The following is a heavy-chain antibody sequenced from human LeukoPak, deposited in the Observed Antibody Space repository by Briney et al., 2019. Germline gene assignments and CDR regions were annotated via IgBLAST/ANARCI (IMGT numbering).Heavy chain of an antibody. J-gene: IGHJ4*02. CDR3: ARGYGDYGMEY. CDR2: IYTSGST. Sequence: PSETLSLTCTVSGGSISSYYWTWIRQPAGKGLEWIGRIYTSGSTNYKPSLKSPVNMSVNTAKRQLSLKLSAVTAADTAVYYCARGYGDYGMEYWGQGTLVTVSS. CDR1: GGSISSYY. V-gene: IGHV4-4*07. D-gene: IGHD4-17*01.